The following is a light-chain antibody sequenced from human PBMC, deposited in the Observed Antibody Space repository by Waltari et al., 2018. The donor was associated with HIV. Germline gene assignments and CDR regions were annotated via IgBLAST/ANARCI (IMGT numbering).Light chain of an antibody. V-gene: IGLV2-14*01. CDR1: TSDVRGYNY. J-gene: IGLJ1*01. Sequence: QPALTQPPSVSRFPGQSPTIPPTGTTSDVRGYNYAASYHHHPGNAPKLLIYEVSNRPSGVANRFSGAKSGNTASLTSFGLQADDEADYYCSSYASSSTPYVFGTGTKVTVL. CDR2: EVS. CDR3: SSYASSSTPYV.